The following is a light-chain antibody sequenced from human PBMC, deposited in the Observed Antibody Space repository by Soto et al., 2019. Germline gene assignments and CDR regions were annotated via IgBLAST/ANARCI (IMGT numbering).Light chain of an antibody. V-gene: IGKV4-1*01. CDR2: WAS. CDR1: QSVLYSSNNKNY. Sequence: DIVMTQSPDSLAVSLGEGATINCKSSQSVLYSSNNKNYLAWYQQKPGQPPKLLIYWASTRESGVPDRFSGSGSGTDFTLTISSLQAADVAVYYCQQYYTTPLTFGQGTKVEIK. J-gene: IGKJ1*01. CDR3: QQYYTTPLT.